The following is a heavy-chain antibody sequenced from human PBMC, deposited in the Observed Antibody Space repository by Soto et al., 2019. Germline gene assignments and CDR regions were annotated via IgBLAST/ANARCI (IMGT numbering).Heavy chain of an antibody. CDR3: TTRPDYDFWSGYYTGGVGYYYYGMDV. D-gene: IGHD3-3*01. J-gene: IGHJ6*02. V-gene: IGHV3-15*01. Sequence: VGSLRLSCAASGFTFSNAWMSWVRQAPGKGLEWVGRIKSKTDGGTTDYAAPVKGRFTISRDDSKNTLYLQMNSLKTEDTAVYYCTTRPDYDFWSGYYTGGVGYYYYGMDVWGQGTTVTVSS. CDR1: GFTFSNAW. CDR2: IKSKTDGGTT.